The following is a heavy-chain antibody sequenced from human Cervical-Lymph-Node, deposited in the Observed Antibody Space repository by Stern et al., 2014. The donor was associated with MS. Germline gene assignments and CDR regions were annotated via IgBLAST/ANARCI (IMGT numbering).Heavy chain of an antibody. CDR1: GDSISSYTHY. Sequence: QVQLQESGPGLVKPSETLSLTCAVSGDSISSYTHYWAWIRQPPGKGLEWIGSVYYSGATYYKPSLKSPVPISVDTSNYHFSLGLNSVTAADTAVYYCAKHACTGAACPFDLWGQGTLVTVSS. CDR3: AKHACTGAACPFDL. V-gene: IGHV4-39*01. CDR2: VYYSGAT. D-gene: IGHD2-8*02. J-gene: IGHJ4*02.